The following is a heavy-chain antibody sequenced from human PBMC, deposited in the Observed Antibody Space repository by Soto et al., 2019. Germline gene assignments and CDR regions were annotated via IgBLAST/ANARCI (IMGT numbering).Heavy chain of an antibody. Sequence: GSLRLSCAASGFTFSSYWMSWVRQAPGKGLEWVANIKQDGSEKYYVDSVKGRFTISRDNAKNSLYLQMNSLRAEDTAVYYCARDYDFWSGYQAGYGMDVWGQGTTVTVSS. J-gene: IGHJ6*02. CDR3: ARDYDFWSGYQAGYGMDV. CDR2: IKQDGSEK. CDR1: GFTFSSYW. D-gene: IGHD3-3*01. V-gene: IGHV3-7*03.